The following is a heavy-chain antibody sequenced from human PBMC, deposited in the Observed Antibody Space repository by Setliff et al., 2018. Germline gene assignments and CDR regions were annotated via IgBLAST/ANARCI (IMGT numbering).Heavy chain of an antibody. V-gene: IGHV4-39*01. CDR3: ARHVGTRSRGYNYYYYFMDV. CDR1: GGSLSGSLRGYAVF. Sequence: PSETLSLTCTVSGGSLSGSLRGYAVFWGWIRQSPGKELEWIGSAYYNGDSYYNPSLKSRVTMSVDTSRNQFSLRLISVTAAYTAVYYCARHVGTRSRGYNYYYYFMDVWGKGTTVTVSS. J-gene: IGHJ6*03. CDR2: AYYNGDS. D-gene: IGHD3-10*01.